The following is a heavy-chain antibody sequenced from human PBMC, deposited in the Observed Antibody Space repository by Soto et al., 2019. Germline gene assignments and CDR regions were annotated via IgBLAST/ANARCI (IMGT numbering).Heavy chain of an antibody. D-gene: IGHD1-26*01. CDR3: ATSHKGWELLLGY. CDR1: GNTLTELS. J-gene: IGHJ4*02. V-gene: IGHV1-24*01. Sequence: QVQVVQSGAEVKKPGASVKVSCKVSGNTLTELSMYWVRQAPGKGLEWMGGLDPEAGEKIYAQKFQGRVTMTEDSSIDTAYLELSSLKSEDTAVYYCATSHKGWELLLGYWGQGTLVTVSS. CDR2: LDPEAGEK.